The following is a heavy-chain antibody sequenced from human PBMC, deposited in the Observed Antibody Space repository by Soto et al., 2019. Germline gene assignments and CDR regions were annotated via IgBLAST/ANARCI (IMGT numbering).Heavy chain of an antibody. Sequence: SETLSLTCAVSGDSISGSRWWSWVRQSPGKGLDWIGEVYHTGTTRYNPSLKSRVTISVDTSRNHSSLNLNSLTAADTAVYYCVGNGYDSLDVWGQGTTVTVSS. CDR1: GDSISGSRW. J-gene: IGHJ6*02. CDR2: VYHTGTT. D-gene: IGHD4-17*01. CDR3: VGNGYDSLDV. V-gene: IGHV4-4*02.